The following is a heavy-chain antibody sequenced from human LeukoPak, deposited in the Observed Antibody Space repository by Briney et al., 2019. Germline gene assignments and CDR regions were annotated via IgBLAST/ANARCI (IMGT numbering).Heavy chain of an antibody. CDR2: IKSKTDGGTT. CDR1: GFTFSNAW. J-gene: IGHJ4*02. Sequence: GGSLRLSCVASGFTFSNAWMSWVRQAPGKGLEWVGHIKSKTDGGTTDYAAPVRGRFSISRDDSKDTLYLQMNSLKTDDTAVYYCTKYDTSVNFDYWGQGTLVTVSS. D-gene: IGHD3-22*01. CDR3: TKYDTSVNFDY. V-gene: IGHV3-15*01.